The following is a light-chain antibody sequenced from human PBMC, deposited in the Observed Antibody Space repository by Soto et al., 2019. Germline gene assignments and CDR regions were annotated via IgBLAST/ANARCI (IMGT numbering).Light chain of an antibody. Sequence: QSALTQPASVSGSPGQSITTSCTGTSSDVGGYNYVSWYQQYPGKAPKLMICDVSNRPSGVSNRFSGSKSGNTASLTISGLQADDEADYYCSSYTSSSTQVFGSGTKVTVL. CDR1: SSDVGGYNY. CDR2: DVS. CDR3: SSYTSSSTQV. J-gene: IGLJ1*01. V-gene: IGLV2-14*01.